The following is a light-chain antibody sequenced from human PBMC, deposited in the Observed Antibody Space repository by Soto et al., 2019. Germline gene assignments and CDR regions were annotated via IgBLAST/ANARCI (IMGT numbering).Light chain of an antibody. J-gene: IGKJ1*01. CDR1: QSVRSSS. CDR2: GAS. CDR3: QQYGDSPDTDRWT. V-gene: IGKV3-20*01. Sequence: EIVLTQSPGTLSLSPGERASLSCRASQSVRSSSLAWYQQKPGQPPRLLIYGASSRATGIPDRFSGSGSGXXXXXTXXRLEPEDFAVYFCQQYGDSPDTDRWTFGPGTKVEIK.